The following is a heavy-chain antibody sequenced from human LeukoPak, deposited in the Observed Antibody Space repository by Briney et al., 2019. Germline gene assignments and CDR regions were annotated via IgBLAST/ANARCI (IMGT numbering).Heavy chain of an antibody. CDR2: IYPGDSDT. Sequence: GESLKISWQGSGYSFTSYWIGWVRQLPGKGLEWMGIIYPGDSDTRYSPSFQGQVTISADKSISTAYLQWSSLKASDTAMYYCARQADSSGYYDAFDIWGQGTMVTVSS. J-gene: IGHJ3*02. CDR3: ARQADSSGYYDAFDI. V-gene: IGHV5-51*01. CDR1: GYSFTSYW. D-gene: IGHD3-22*01.